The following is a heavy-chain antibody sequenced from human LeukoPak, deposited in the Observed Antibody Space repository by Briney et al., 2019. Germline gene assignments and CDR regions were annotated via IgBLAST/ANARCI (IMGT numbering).Heavy chain of an antibody. CDR2: IYPGDSDT. CDR1: GSRFTSYW. V-gene: IGHV5-51*01. J-gene: IGHJ4*02. CDR3: ARSFSVVVPAAGKYDY. Sequence: GESLQISWKGSGSRFTSYWIGWGRPVPGKGLEWMGIIYPGDSDTRYSPSFQGQVTISADKSISTAYLQWSSLKASDTAMYYCARSFSVVVPAAGKYDYWGQGTLVTVSS. D-gene: IGHD2-2*01.